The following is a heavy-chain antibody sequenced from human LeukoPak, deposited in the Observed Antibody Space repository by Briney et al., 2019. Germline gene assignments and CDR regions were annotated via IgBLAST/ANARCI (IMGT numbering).Heavy chain of an antibody. CDR2: ISSSSSYI. J-gene: IGHJ4*02. Sequence: GGSLRLSCAASGLTFSSYSMNWVRQAPGKGLEWVSSISSSSSYIYYADSVKGRFTISRDNAENSLYLQMNSLRAEDTAVYYRARGQASDFDYWGQGTLVTVSS. V-gene: IGHV3-21*01. CDR3: ARGQASDFDY. CDR1: GLTFSSYS.